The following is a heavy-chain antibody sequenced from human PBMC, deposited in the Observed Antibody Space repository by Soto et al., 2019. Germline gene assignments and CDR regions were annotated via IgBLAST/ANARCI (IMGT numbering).Heavy chain of an antibody. CDR1: GGSISSSSYY. D-gene: IGHD2-15*01. Sequence: QLQLQESGPGLVKPSETLSLTCTVSGGSISSSSYYWGWIRQPPGKGLEWIGSIYYSGSTYYNPSLKSRVTISVDTSKNQFSLKLSSVTAADTAVYYCARLYCSGGSCYLNYYYYYGMDVWGQGTTVTVSS. CDR2: IYYSGST. V-gene: IGHV4-39*01. J-gene: IGHJ6*02. CDR3: ARLYCSGGSCYLNYYYYYGMDV.